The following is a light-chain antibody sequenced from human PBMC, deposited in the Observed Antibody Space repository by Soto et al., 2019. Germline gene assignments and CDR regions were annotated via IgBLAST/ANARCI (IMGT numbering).Light chain of an antibody. V-gene: IGLV1-51*02. CDR3: GTWDSSLSAGGV. Sequence: QSVLTQPPSVSAAPGQKVTISCSGSSSNIGNNYVSWYQQLPGTAPKLLIYENNKRPSGIPDRFSGSKSGTSATLGITGLQTGDEADYYCGTWDSSLSAGGVFGGGTKLTVV. CDR2: ENN. J-gene: IGLJ3*02. CDR1: SSNIGNNY.